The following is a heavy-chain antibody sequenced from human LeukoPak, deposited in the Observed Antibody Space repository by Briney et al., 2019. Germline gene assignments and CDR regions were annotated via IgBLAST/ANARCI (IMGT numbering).Heavy chain of an antibody. D-gene: IGHD1-1*01. Sequence: SVKVSCKASGGTFSSNAISWVRQAPGQGLEWMGGIIPIFGTTNNAQKLQDRVTITADESTSTAYMELSSLRSEDTAVYYCARGRVRRAFDIWGQGTMVTVSS. V-gene: IGHV1-69*13. CDR2: IIPIFGTT. CDR1: GGTFSSNA. J-gene: IGHJ3*02. CDR3: ARGRVRRAFDI.